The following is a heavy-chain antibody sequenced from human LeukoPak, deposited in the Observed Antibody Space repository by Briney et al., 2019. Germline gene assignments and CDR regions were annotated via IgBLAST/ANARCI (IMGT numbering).Heavy chain of an antibody. J-gene: IGHJ4*02. CDR3: ARAEDWNYRY. Sequence: GGPLRLSCAASGFTVSNNYMSWVRQAPGKGLEWASVIYSGGSTYYADSVKGRFIISRDISKNTLSLQMNSLRAEDTALYYCARAEDWNYRYWGQGTLVTVSS. CDR2: IYSGGST. V-gene: IGHV3-66*01. CDR1: GFTVSNNY. D-gene: IGHD1-7*01.